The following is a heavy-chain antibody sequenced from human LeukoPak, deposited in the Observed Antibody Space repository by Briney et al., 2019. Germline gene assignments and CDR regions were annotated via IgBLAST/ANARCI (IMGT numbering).Heavy chain of an antibody. CDR2: IYYSGST. Sequence: SETLSLTCTVSGGSISSSSYYWGWICQPPGKGLEWIGSIYYSGSTYYNPSLKSRVTISVDTSKNQFSLKLSSVTAADTAVYYCARPSRGVATMLFDYWGQGTLVTVSS. J-gene: IGHJ4*02. D-gene: IGHD5-12*01. CDR3: ARPSRGVATMLFDY. CDR1: GGSISSSSYY. V-gene: IGHV4-39*07.